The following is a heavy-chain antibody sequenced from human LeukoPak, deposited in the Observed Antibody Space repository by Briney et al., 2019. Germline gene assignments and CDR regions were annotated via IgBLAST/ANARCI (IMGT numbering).Heavy chain of an antibody. D-gene: IGHD6-13*01. CDR3: ARDKSSSWYYYYYYMDV. Sequence: PGGSLRLSCAASGFTFSSYWMSWVRQAPGKGLEWVANIKQDGSEKYYVDSVKGRFTISRDNAKNSLYLQMNSLRAEDTAVCYCARDKSSSWYYYYYYMDVWGKGTTVTVSS. CDR2: IKQDGSEK. V-gene: IGHV3-7*01. CDR1: GFTFSSYW. J-gene: IGHJ6*03.